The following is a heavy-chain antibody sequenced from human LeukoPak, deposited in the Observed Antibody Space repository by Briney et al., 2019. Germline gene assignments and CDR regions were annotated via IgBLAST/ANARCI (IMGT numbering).Heavy chain of an antibody. CDR2: INHSGST. CDR1: GGSFSGYY. J-gene: IGHJ4*02. CDR3: AVGPTRISNSSGYSYYFDY. V-gene: IGHV4-34*01. D-gene: IGHD3-22*01. Sequence: PSETLSLTCAVYGGSFSGYYWSWIRQPPGKGLEWIGEINHSGSTNYNPSLRSRVTISVDTSKNQFSLKLSSVTAADTAVYYCAVGPTRISNSSGYSYYFDYWGQGTLVTVSS.